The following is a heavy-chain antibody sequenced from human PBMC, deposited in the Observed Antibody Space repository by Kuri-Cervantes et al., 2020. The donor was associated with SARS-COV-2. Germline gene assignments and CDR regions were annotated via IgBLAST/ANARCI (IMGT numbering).Heavy chain of an antibody. Sequence: GGSLILYCAASSGFSVSDYMAWIRQAPGKGLECVSYSSNRGIPIYYADSVKGRFTVSRDNAKTSLSLEMNSLRAEDTAVYYCARDYSNKGMDIWGQGTTVTVSS. V-gene: IGHV3-11*01. CDR3: ARDYSNKGMDI. J-gene: IGHJ6*02. CDR2: SSNRGIPI. D-gene: IGHD2/OR15-2a*01. CDR1: SGFSVSDY.